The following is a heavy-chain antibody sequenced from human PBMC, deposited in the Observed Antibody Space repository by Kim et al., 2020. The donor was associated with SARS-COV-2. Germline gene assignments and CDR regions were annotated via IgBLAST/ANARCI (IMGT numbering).Heavy chain of an antibody. V-gene: IGHV1-2*02. CDR3: AREGAAAGFDY. D-gene: IGHD6-13*01. J-gene: IGHJ4*02. Sequence: TNYAQKFQGRVTMTRDTSISTAYMELSRLRSDDTAVYYCAREGAAAGFDYWGQGTLVTVSS. CDR2: T.